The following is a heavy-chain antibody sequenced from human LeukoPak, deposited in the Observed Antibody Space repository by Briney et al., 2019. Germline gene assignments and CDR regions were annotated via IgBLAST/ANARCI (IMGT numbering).Heavy chain of an antibody. Sequence: GGSLRLSCAASGFTFSSYAMSWVRLAPGKGLEWVSAISGSGGSTYYADSVKGRFTISRDNSKNTLYLQMNSLRAEDTAVYYCAKVPRHYYGSGSFDYWGQGTLVTVSS. CDR2: ISGSGGST. V-gene: IGHV3-23*01. CDR3: AKVPRHYYGSGSFDY. CDR1: GFTFSSYA. J-gene: IGHJ4*02. D-gene: IGHD3-10*01.